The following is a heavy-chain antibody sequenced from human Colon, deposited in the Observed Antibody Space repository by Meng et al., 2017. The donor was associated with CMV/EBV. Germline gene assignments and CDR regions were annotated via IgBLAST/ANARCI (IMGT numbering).Heavy chain of an antibody. D-gene: IGHD2-15*01. Sequence: SGPTLVKPTPTLTLTCTFSGFSLNTGGVAVTWIRQPPGEALEWLALIFWNNDKRFTPSLQSRLSIAKDTSKNQVVLTMTDVDPADTATYYCARKGPAHVHSDYWGQGTLVTVSS. CDR1: GFSLNTGGVA. V-gene: IGHV2-5*01. CDR3: ARKGPAHVHSDY. J-gene: IGHJ4*02. CDR2: IFWNNDK.